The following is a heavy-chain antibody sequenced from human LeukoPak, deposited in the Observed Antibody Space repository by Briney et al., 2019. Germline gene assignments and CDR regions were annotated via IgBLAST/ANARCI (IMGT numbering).Heavy chain of an antibody. J-gene: IGHJ4*02. CDR2: ISGSGGST. D-gene: IGHD6-19*01. V-gene: IGHV3-23*01. CDR1: GFAFISYN. Sequence: PGGSLRHSCAASGFAFISYNMNWVRQAPGKGLEWVSAISGSGGSTYYADSVKGRFTISRDNSKNTLYLQMNSLRAEDTAVYYCAKDLVLSVAGTYYFDYWGQGTLVTVSS. CDR3: AKDLVLSVAGTYYFDY.